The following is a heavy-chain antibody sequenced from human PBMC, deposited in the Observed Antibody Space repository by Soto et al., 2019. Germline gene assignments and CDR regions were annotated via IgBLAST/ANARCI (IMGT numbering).Heavy chain of an antibody. J-gene: IGHJ6*02. Sequence: EVQLVQSGAEVKKPGESLKISCKGSGYSFTSYWIGWVRQMPGKGLEWMGIIYPGDSDTRYSPSFQGQVTISADKSISTAYLQWSRLKASDTAMYYCARLPPTLCGGDCFGYYGMDVWGQGTTVTVSS. CDR3: ARLPPTLCGGDCFGYYGMDV. V-gene: IGHV5-51*01. CDR2: IYPGDSDT. CDR1: GYSFTSYW. D-gene: IGHD2-21*02.